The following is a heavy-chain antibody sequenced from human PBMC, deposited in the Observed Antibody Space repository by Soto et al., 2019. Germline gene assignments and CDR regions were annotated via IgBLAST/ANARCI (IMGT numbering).Heavy chain of an antibody. Sequence: QVLLVQSGPEVKKPGSSVKVSCKASGGTFNNYAINWVRQAPGRGLEWMGGIIPTFGTGNHAQDFQGRVTITADESTTTAYMELNSLRSEDTAIYYCASFDGTLVRGGRSSPYEMDVWGQGTRVMVSS. J-gene: IGHJ6*02. CDR1: GGTFNNYA. V-gene: IGHV1-69*01. CDR2: IIPTFGTG. D-gene: IGHD3-10*01. CDR3: ASFDGTLVRGGRSSPYEMDV.